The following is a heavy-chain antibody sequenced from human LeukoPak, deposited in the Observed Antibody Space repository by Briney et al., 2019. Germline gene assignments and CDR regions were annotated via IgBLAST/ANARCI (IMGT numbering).Heavy chain of an antibody. CDR2: IWYDGSNK. D-gene: IGHD6-13*01. CDR3: AKEYSSSWYHYMDV. V-gene: IGHV3-33*06. Sequence: GRSLRLSCAASGFTFSSYGMHWVRQAPGKGLEWVAVIWYDGSNKYYADSVKGRFTISRDNSKNTLYLQMNSLRAEDTAVYYCAKEYSSSWYHYMDVWGKGTPVTVSS. CDR1: GFTFSSYG. J-gene: IGHJ6*03.